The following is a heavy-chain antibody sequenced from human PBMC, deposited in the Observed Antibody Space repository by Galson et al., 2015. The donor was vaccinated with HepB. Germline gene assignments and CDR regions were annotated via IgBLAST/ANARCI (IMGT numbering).Heavy chain of an antibody. D-gene: IGHD2-2*02. Sequence: SVKVSCKTSGYTFTDYYIHWVRQAPGRGLEWMGWINPNSGGTTYAQSFHGRVTMTRATSISTAYMELSRLTSDDTAVYFCARDHSFCTNISCYTFDSWGQGTLVTVSS. CDR3: ARDHSFCTNISCYTFDS. V-gene: IGHV1-2*02. CDR2: INPNSGGT. J-gene: IGHJ4*02. CDR1: GYTFTDYY.